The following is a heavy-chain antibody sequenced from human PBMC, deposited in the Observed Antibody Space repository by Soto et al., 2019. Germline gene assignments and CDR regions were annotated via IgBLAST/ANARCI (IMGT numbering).Heavy chain of an antibody. CDR3: ASGGSSNWPDF. J-gene: IGHJ4*02. V-gene: IGHV1-2*02. D-gene: IGHD6-13*01. CDR1: GYTFTDYY. Sequence: QVQLVQSGAEVKKPGASVKVSCKASGYTFTDYYMHWVRQAPGQGLEWMGWINANSGGTHYPQQFQCRVTMTRDTSISTAYMELSSLRSDDTAVYYCASGGSSNWPDFWGQGTLVTVSS. CDR2: INANSGGT.